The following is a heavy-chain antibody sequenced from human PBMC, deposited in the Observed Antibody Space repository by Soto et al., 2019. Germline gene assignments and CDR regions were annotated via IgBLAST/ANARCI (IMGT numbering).Heavy chain of an antibody. J-gene: IGHJ4*02. Sequence: SETLSLTCAVSGGSISSSNWWSWVRQPPGKGLEWIGEIYHSGSTNYNPSLKSRVTISVDKSKNQFSLKLSSVTAADTAVYYCAREYGSGSYYTRAAGFDYWGQGTLVTVSS. V-gene: IGHV4-4*02. CDR3: AREYGSGSYYTRAAGFDY. CDR1: GGSISSSNW. D-gene: IGHD3-10*01. CDR2: IYHSGST.